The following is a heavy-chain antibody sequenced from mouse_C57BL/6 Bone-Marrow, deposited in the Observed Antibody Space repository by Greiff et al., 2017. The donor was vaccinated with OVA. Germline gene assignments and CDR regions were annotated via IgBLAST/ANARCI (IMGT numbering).Heavy chain of an antibody. D-gene: IGHD1-1*01. V-gene: IGHV5-4*03. CDR2: ISDGGSYT. CDR3: ASGYGLDY. Sequence: EVKVVESGGGLVKPGGSLKLSCAASGFTFSSYAMSWVRQTPEKRLEWVATISDGGSYTYYPANVKGRFPISRDNAKNNLYLQMSHLKSEDTAMYYCASGYGLDYWGQGTTLTVSS. CDR1: GFTFSSYA. J-gene: IGHJ2*01.